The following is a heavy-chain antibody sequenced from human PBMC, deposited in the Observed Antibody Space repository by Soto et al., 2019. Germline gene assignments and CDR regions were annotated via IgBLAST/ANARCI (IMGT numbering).Heavy chain of an antibody. CDR2: IYYSGTT. V-gene: IGHV4-30-4*01. CDR1: GGSISSTDYY. CDR3: ARDRRMTTVLLGGYYYYAMDV. D-gene: IGHD4-4*01. Sequence: SETLSLTCTVSGGSISSTDYYWSWIRQPPGKGLECLGSIYYSGTTYSNPSLKSRLTMSVDTSKNQFSLRLSSVTAADTAIYFCARDRRMTTVLLGGYYYYAMDVCGPGTTLTVS. J-gene: IGHJ6*02.